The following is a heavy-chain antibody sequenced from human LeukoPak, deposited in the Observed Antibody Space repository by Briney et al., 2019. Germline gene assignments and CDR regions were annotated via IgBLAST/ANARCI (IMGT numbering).Heavy chain of an antibody. CDR2: INDDRSDT. V-gene: IGHV3-74*01. CDR3: VRGGPSTWS. Sequence: GGSLRLSCAASGFTFKLYWMHWVRQVPGKRPVWVSRINDDRSDTIYADSVRGRFTISRDDAKNTVYLQMNNLRAEDTAVYYCVRGGPSTWSWGQGTLVTVSS. D-gene: IGHD2-15*01. CDR1: GFTFKLYW. J-gene: IGHJ5*02.